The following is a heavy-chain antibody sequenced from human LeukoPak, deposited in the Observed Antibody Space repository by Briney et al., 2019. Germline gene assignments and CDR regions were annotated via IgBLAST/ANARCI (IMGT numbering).Heavy chain of an antibody. CDR1: GYSISSGYY. V-gene: IGHV4-38-2*02. D-gene: IGHD3-3*01. CDR2: IYHSGST. J-gene: IGHJ4*02. CDR3: ARDLDFGVVTGYFDY. Sequence: SETLSRTCTVSGYSISSGYYWGWIRQPPGKGLEWIGSIYHSGSTYYNPSLKSRVTISVDTSKNQFSLKLSSVTAADTAVYYCARDLDFGVVTGYFDYWGQGTLVTVSS.